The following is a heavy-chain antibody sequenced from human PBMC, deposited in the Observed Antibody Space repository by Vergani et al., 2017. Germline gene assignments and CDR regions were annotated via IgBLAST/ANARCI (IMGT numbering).Heavy chain of an antibody. CDR3: AREARITMVRESYYYYYYMDV. CDR2: IYYSGST. CDR1: GGSISSYY. J-gene: IGHJ6*03. V-gene: IGHV4-59*01. D-gene: IGHD3-10*01. Sequence: QVQLQESGPGLVKPSETLSLTCTVSGGSISSYYWSWIRQPPGKGLEWIGYIYYSGSTNYNPSLKRRVTISVDTSKNQFSLKLSSVTAADTAVYYCAREARITMVRESYYYYYYMDVWGKGTTVTVSS.